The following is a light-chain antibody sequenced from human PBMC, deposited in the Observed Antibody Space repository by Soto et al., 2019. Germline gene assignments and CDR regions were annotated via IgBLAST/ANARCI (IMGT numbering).Light chain of an antibody. V-gene: IGKV3-20*01. J-gene: IGKJ1*01. Sequence: IVLTQSPDTLSLSPGERATLSCRASQDVASTYLAWYQQKPGQAPRLLIYDASGRAAGVAERFSGSGSGTQFTLTISRLGAEDYAVYYCQYYDTSRTFAQGTSVEI. CDR2: DAS. CDR3: QYYDTSRT. CDR1: QDVASTY.